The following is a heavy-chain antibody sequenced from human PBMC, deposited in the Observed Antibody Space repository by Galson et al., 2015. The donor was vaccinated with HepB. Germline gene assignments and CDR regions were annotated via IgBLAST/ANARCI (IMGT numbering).Heavy chain of an antibody. CDR1: GYTFTSYG. D-gene: IGHD2-2*01. Sequence: SVKVSCKASGYTFTSYGISWVRQAPGQGLEWMGWISAYNGNTNYAQKLQGRVTMTTDTSTSTAYMELRSLRSDDTAVYYCARGPLYCSSTSCTLDVWGKGTTVTVSS. V-gene: IGHV1-18*01. CDR3: ARGPLYCSSTSCTLDV. CDR2: ISAYNGNT. J-gene: IGHJ6*04.